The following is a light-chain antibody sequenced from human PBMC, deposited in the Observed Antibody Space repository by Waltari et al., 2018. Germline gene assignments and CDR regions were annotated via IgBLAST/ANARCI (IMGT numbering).Light chain of an antibody. Sequence: IQLTQSPSSLSASVGDRVTITCRASQGISSYLAWSQQKPGKAPKILIHTASTLQSGVPSRFSGSGSGTDFTLSISSLQPEDFATYYCQQRNSYPITFGQGTRLEIK. CDR3: QQRNSYPIT. CDR2: TAS. CDR1: QGISSY. V-gene: IGKV1-9*01. J-gene: IGKJ5*01.